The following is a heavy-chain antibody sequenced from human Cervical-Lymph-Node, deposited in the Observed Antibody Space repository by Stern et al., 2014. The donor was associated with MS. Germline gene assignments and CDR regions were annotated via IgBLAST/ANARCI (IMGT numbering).Heavy chain of an antibody. V-gene: IGHV3-33*01. CDR1: GFNFRNYA. Sequence: QVQLVESGGGVVQPGRSLRLSCAASGFNFRNYAMHWVRQAPGRGLEWVTIIWYDGNDKYYADSVKGRFTISRDNSKNILDLQMNSLRAEDTAIYFCARGGRVGQNDGLDVWGQGTMVTVSS. CDR3: ARGGRVGQNDGLDV. J-gene: IGHJ3*01. D-gene: IGHD3-16*01. CDR2: IWYDGNDK.